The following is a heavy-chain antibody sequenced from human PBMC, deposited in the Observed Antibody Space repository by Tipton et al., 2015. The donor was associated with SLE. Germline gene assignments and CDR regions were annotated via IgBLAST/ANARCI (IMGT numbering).Heavy chain of an antibody. V-gene: IGHV4-34*01. D-gene: IGHD3-3*01. CDR2: INHSGST. CDR3: ARGGLYYDLPY. Sequence: TLSLTCAVYGGSVSGHYWSWIRQPPGKGLEWIGEINHSGSTNYNPSLKSRVTISVDTSKNQFSLKLSSVTAADTAVYYCARGGLYYDLPYWGQGTLGTVSS. J-gene: IGHJ4*02. CDR1: GGSVSGHY.